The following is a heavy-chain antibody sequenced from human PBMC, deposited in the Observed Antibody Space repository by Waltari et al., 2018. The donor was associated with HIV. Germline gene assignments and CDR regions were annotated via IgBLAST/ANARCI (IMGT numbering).Heavy chain of an antibody. CDR1: GFTCSNST. CDR2: ISRSSSSI. J-gene: IGHJ4*02. Sequence: EVQLVESGGGLVQHGGSLRPACAASGFTCSNSTMNWVRQDPGKGLEWVSYISRSSSSIFYADSVKGRFTISRDNAKNSLYLQMNSLRVEDTAVYYCARDINGGWGYWGQGTLVTVAS. CDR3: ARDINGGWGY. V-gene: IGHV3-48*01. D-gene: IGHD7-27*01.